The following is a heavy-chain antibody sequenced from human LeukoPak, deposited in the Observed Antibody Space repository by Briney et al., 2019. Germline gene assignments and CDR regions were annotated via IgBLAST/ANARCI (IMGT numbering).Heavy chain of an antibody. D-gene: IGHD1-26*01. CDR2: INPNSGGT. Sequence: ASVKVSCKASGYTFTGYYMHWVRQAPGQGLEWMGWINPNSGGTNYAQKFQGRVTMTRDTSISTAYMELSRLRSDDTAVYYCARDLRIVGATTAFDIWGQGTMVTASS. V-gene: IGHV1-2*02. J-gene: IGHJ3*02. CDR1: GYTFTGYY. CDR3: ARDLRIVGATTAFDI.